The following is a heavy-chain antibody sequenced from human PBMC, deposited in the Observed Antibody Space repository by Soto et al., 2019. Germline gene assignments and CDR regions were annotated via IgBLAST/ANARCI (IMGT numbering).Heavy chain of an antibody. CDR2: INHSGST. CDR3: ARGSVKYQLPLYDYYYYMDV. J-gene: IGHJ6*03. D-gene: IGHD2-2*01. CDR1: GGSFSGYY. Sequence: SXTLSLTCAVYGGSFSGYYWSWIRQPPVKGLEWIGEINHSGSTNYNPSLKSRVTISVDTSKNQFSLKLSSVTAADTAVYYCARGSVKYQLPLYDYYYYMDVWGKGTTVTVSS. V-gene: IGHV4-34*01.